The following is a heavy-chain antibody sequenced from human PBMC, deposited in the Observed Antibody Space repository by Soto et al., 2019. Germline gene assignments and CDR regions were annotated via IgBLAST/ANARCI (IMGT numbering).Heavy chain of an antibody. CDR2: IIPIFGTA. CDR3: ARVSSSWYKDYFAY. V-gene: IGHV1-69*12. J-gene: IGHJ4*02. CDR1: GGTFSGYA. D-gene: IGHD6-13*01. Sequence: QVQLVQSGAEVKKPGSSVKVSCKASGGTFSGYAISWVRQAPGQGLEWMGGIIPIFGTANYAQKFQGRVTIXAXEXXSTAYMELSSPRSEDTAVYYCARVSSSWYKDYFAYWGQGTLVTVSS.